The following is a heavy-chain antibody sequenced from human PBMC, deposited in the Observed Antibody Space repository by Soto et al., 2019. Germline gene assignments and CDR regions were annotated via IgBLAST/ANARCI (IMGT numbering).Heavy chain of an antibody. CDR2: IVVGSGNT. CDR1: GFTXTSSA. CDR3: AAPSYDSSGFDY. J-gene: IGHJ4*02. Sequence: SXKVSFKASGFTXTSSAVEVVRQARGQRLEWIGWIVVGSGNTNYAQKFQERVTITRDMYTSTAYMELSNIRSEDTAVYYCAAPSYDSSGFDYWGQGTLGTVSS. D-gene: IGHD3-22*01. V-gene: IGHV1-58*01.